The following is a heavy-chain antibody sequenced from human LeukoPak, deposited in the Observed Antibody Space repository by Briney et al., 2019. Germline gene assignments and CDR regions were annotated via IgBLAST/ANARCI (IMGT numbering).Heavy chain of an antibody. CDR1: GFSLCTSGVG. CDR3: AHVPRGNSFDY. CDR2: IYWDDDK. Sequence: SGPTLVKPTQTLALTCTFSGFSLCTSGVGVGWIHQPPGKALEWLALIYWDDDKRYSPSPKSRLTITKDASKNQVVLTMTNIDPVDTATYYCAHVPRGNSFDYWGQGTLVTVSS. J-gene: IGHJ4*02. V-gene: IGHV2-5*02.